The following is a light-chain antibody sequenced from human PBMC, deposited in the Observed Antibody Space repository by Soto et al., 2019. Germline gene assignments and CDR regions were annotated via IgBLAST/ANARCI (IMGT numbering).Light chain of an antibody. J-gene: IGKJ5*01. V-gene: IGKV3-20*01. CDR3: QQYGSSIT. CDR1: QSVPRSY. Sequence: EIVLTQSPGTLSLSPGERATLSCSASQSVPRSYLAWYQQKPGQAPRLLIYGTSSRATGIPDRLSGSGSGTDFTLTISRMEPEDFAVFYCQQYGSSITFGQGTRLEI. CDR2: GTS.